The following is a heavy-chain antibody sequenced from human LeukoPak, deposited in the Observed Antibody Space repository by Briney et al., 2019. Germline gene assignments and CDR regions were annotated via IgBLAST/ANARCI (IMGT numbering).Heavy chain of an antibody. D-gene: IGHD5-12*01. CDR2: ISYDGSNK. V-gene: IGHV3-30*01. CDR1: GFTFSTYA. Sequence: RPGGSLRLSCAASGFTFSTYAMHWVRQAPGKGLEWVAVISYDGSNKYYADSVKGRFTISRDNSKNTLYLQMNSLRAEDTAVYYCADLVVTSAWGQGTLVTVSS. CDR3: ADLVVTSA. J-gene: IGHJ5*02.